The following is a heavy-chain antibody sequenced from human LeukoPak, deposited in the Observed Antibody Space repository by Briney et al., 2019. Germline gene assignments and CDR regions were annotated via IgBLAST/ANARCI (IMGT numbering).Heavy chain of an antibody. D-gene: IGHD2-2*01. CDR3: ARAPRGYCSSTSCYLGALDY. V-gene: IGHV4-61*01. CDR1: GGSVSSGSYY. CDR2: IYYSGST. Sequence: SETLSLTCTVSGGSVSSGSYYWSWIRQPPGKGLEWIGCIYYSGSTNYNPSLKSRVTISVDTSKNQFSLKLSSVTAADTAVYYCARAPRGYCSSTSCYLGALDYWGQGTLVTVSS. J-gene: IGHJ4*02.